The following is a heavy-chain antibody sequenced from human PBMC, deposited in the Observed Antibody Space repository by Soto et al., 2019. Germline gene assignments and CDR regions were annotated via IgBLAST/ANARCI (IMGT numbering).Heavy chain of an antibody. D-gene: IGHD3-10*02. CDR2: ISSSGSTI. V-gene: IGHV3-48*03. Sequence: TGGSLRLSCAASGFTFSSYEMNWVRQAPGKGLEWVSYISSSGSTIYYADSVKGRFTISRDNAKNTLFLHMSNLRAEDTAMYYCTIVRVADSALDHWGQGTLVTVSS. CDR1: GFTFSSYE. CDR3: TIVRVADSALDH. J-gene: IGHJ4*02.